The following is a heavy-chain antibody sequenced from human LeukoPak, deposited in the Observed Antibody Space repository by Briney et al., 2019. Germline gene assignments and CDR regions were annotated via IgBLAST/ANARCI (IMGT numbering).Heavy chain of an antibody. D-gene: IGHD2-15*01. CDR2: LSASGGIT. CDR1: GFTFSSYA. CDR3: AKALGAICGAGCSSRYFDC. J-gene: IGHJ4*02. V-gene: IGHV3-23*01. Sequence: GGSLRLSCAASGFTFSSYAMSWVRQAPGKGLEWVSGLSASGGITYYADSVKGRFTISRDNSKNKLYLQMNSLRAEDTAVYYCAKALGAICGAGCSSRYFDCWGQGTLVTVSS.